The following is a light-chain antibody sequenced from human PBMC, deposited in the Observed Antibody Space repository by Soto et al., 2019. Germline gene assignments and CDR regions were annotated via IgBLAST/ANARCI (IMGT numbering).Light chain of an antibody. J-gene: IGLJ3*02. Sequence: QSALTQPASVSGSPGQSITISCTGTSSDVGGYNYVSWYQQHPGKAPKLIVYEVTNRPSGVSNRFSGSQSGNTASLIISGLQAEDEADYYCNSYTGGSPLGVFGGGTQLTVL. V-gene: IGLV2-14*01. CDR3: NSYTGGSPLGV. CDR1: SSDVGGYNY. CDR2: EVT.